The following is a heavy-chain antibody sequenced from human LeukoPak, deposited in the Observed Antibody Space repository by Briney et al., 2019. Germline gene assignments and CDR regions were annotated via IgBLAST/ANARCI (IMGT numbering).Heavy chain of an antibody. CDR3: AKSIVGATTEPDY. V-gene: IGHV3-30*18. D-gene: IGHD1-26*01. J-gene: IGHJ4*02. CDR1: GFTFSSYG. Sequence: GGSLRLSCAASGFTFSSYGMHWARQAPGKGLEWVAVISYDGSNKYYADSVKGRFTISRDNSKNTLYLQMNSLRAEDTAVYYCAKSIVGATTEPDYWGQGTLVTVSS. CDR2: ISYDGSNK.